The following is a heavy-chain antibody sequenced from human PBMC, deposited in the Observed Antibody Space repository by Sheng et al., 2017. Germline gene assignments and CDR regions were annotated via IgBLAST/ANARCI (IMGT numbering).Heavy chain of an antibody. V-gene: IGHV3-9*01. CDR3: AKGLRGWGGLDY. CDR2: IRWNGGDI. D-gene: IGHD3-16*01. Sequence: EVQLVESGGDLVQPGGSLRLSCAASGFNFDDYAMHWVRQAPGKGLEWVSGIRWNGGDIAYADSVKGRFTISRDNAKNSLHLQMNSLRTEDTALYYCAKGLRGWGGLDYWGQGALVTVSS. J-gene: IGHJ4*02. CDR1: GFNFDDYA.